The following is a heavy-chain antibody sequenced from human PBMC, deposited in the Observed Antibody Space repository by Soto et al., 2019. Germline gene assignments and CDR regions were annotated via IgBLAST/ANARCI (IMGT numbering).Heavy chain of an antibody. D-gene: IGHD6-6*01. CDR2: INAGNGNT. CDR3: ASWVSSIAARANDY. CDR1: GYTFTSYA. Sequence: QVQLVQSGAEVKKPGASVKVSCKASGYTFTSYAMHWVRQAPGHRLEWMGWINAGNGNTKYSQKFQGRVTITRDTSASTAYMERSSLRSEDTAVYYCASWVSSIAARANDYWGQGTLVTVSS. J-gene: IGHJ4*02. V-gene: IGHV1-3*01.